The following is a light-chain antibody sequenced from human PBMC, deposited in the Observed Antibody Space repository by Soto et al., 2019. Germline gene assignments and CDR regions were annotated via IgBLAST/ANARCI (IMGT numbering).Light chain of an antibody. Sequence: QSVLTQPASVSASPGQSITISCTGTSSDVGGYNYVSWYQQHPGKAPKLMIYDVSNRPSGVSNRFSGSKSGNMASLTISGLQAEDEADYYCSSYTSSSTLAVFGGGTKLTVL. CDR1: SSDVGGYNY. CDR3: SSYTSSSTLAV. V-gene: IGLV2-14*01. J-gene: IGLJ3*02. CDR2: DVS.